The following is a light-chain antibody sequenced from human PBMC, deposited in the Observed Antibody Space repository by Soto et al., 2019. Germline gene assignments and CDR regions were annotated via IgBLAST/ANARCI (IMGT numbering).Light chain of an antibody. CDR2: DAS. CDR3: QKCTVAPFT. V-gene: IGKV1-13*02. CDR1: QSISSY. Sequence: IQMTQSPSSLSASVGDRVTITCRASQSISSYLHWYQQKPGKAPKLLIYDASSLESGVPSRLSGSGSGTEFTLTMSSLQPEDAAIYYCQKCTVAPFTFGGGTKGDTK. J-gene: IGKJ4*01.